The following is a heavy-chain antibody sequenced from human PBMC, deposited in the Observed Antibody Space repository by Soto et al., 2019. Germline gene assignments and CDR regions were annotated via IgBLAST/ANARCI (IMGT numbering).Heavy chain of an antibody. D-gene: IGHD3-10*01. V-gene: IGHV4-34*01. CDR1: GGSFSGYY. CDR3: ARGLRITMVRGGYYGMDV. CDR2: INHSGST. Sequence: ETLSLTCAVYGGSFSGYYWSWIRQPPGKGLEWIGEINHSGSTNYNPSLKSRVTISVDTSKNQFSLKLSSVTAADTAVYYCARGLRITMVRGGYYGMDVWGQGTTATVS. J-gene: IGHJ6*02.